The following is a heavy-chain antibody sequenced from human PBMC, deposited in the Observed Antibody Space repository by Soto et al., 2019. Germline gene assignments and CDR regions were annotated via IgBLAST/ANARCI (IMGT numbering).Heavy chain of an antibody. J-gene: IGHJ6*02. Sequence: QVQLVESGGGVVQPGRSLRLSCAASGFTFSSYGMHWVRQAPGKGLEWVAVIWYDGSNKYYADSVKGRFTISRDNSKNTLYLQMNGRRAEDTAVYYCARVKVAEGREGGGYYYGMDVWGQGTTVTVSS. V-gene: IGHV3-33*01. CDR2: IWYDGSNK. D-gene: IGHD3-16*01. CDR1: GFTFSSYG. CDR3: ARVKVAEGREGGGYYYGMDV.